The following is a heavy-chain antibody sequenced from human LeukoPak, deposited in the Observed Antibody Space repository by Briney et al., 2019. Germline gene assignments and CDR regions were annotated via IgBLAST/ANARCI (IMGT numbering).Heavy chain of an antibody. Sequence: GGSLRLSCAASGFSFSSYSMNWVRQAPGKGLEWVSSISSSSSYIYYADSVKGRFTISRDNAKNSLYLQMNSLRAEDTAVYYCARAKGTASAGWLDPWGQGTLVTVSS. J-gene: IGHJ5*02. CDR2: ISSSSSYI. CDR3: ARAKGTASAGWLDP. D-gene: IGHD5-18*01. V-gene: IGHV3-21*01. CDR1: GFSFSSYS.